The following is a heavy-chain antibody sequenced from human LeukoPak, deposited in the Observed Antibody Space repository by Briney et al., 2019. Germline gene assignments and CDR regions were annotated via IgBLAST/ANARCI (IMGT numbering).Heavy chain of an antibody. CDR3: ARDIYGDYYYDY. J-gene: IGHJ4*02. D-gene: IGHD4-17*01. Sequence: GGSLRLSCAASGFTFSSYWMNWVRQVPGKGLVWVSRIVSDGSNTNYADSVKGRFTISRDNAKNTLYLQMNSLRVEDTAVYYCARDIYGDYYYDYWGQGTLVTVSS. CDR2: IVSDGSNT. V-gene: IGHV3-74*01. CDR1: GFTFSSYW.